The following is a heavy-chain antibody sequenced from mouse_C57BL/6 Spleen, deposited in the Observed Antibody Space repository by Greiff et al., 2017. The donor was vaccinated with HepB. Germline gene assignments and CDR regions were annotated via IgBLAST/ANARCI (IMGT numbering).Heavy chain of an antibody. Sequence: DVQLVESGPELVKPGASVKIPCKASGYTFTDYNMDWVKQSHGKSLEWIGDINPNNGGTIYNQKFKGKATLTVDKSSSTAYMELRSLTSEDTAVYYCARSDGPAWFAYWGQGTLVTVSA. V-gene: IGHV1-18*01. CDR2: INPNNGGT. J-gene: IGHJ3*01. CDR1: GYTFTDYN. D-gene: IGHD2-3*01. CDR3: ARSDGPAWFAY.